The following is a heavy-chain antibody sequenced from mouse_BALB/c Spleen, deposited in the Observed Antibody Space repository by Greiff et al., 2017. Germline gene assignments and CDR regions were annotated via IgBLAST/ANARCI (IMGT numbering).Heavy chain of an antibody. CDR1: GYTFTSYW. CDR2: IYPGNSDT. D-gene: IGHD1-1*01. V-gene: IGHV1-5*01. Sequence: SGTVLARPGASVKMSCKASGYTFTSYWMHWVKQRPGQGLEWIGAIYPGNSDTSYNQKFKGKAKLTAVTSTSTAYMELSSLTNEDSAVYYCTRYLDYGSFYYFDYWGQGTTLTVSS. CDR3: TRYLDYGSFYYFDY. J-gene: IGHJ2*01.